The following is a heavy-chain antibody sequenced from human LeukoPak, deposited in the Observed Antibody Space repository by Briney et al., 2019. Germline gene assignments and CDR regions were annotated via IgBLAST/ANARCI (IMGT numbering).Heavy chain of an antibody. Sequence: SETLSLTCTVSGYYISSGYYWGWIRQSPGKGLEWIGSMYHSGITYYNPSLKSRVTISIDTSNNQFSLKLNSVTAADTAVYFCARNLGYSYALDYWGQGTLVTVSS. CDR3: ARNLGYSYALDY. CDR2: MYHSGIT. CDR1: GYYISSGYY. V-gene: IGHV4-38-2*02. J-gene: IGHJ4*02. D-gene: IGHD5-18*01.